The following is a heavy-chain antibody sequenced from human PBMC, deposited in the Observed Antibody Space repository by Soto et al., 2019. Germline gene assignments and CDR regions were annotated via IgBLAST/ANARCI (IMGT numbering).Heavy chain of an antibody. D-gene: IGHD5-18*01. CDR2: IYWDDDK. CDR3: AHTPSDDTAFDY. CDR1: GFSLSSSGVG. V-gene: IGHV2-5*02. J-gene: IGHJ4*02. Sequence: QITLKESGPTLVKPTQTLTLTCTFSGFSLSSSGVGVGWIRQPPGKALEWLALIYWDDDKRYSPSLKSRLTITKDTSKNQVVITITNMDPVDTATYYCAHTPSDDTAFDYWGQGTLVTVSS.